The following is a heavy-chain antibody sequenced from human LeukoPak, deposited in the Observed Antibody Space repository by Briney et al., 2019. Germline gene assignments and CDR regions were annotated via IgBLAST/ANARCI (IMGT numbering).Heavy chain of an antibody. CDR2: IWYDGSNK. CDR3: AKDSEFLDAFDI. CDR1: GFTSSSYG. V-gene: IGHV3-33*06. D-gene: IGHD3-10*01. Sequence: GGSLRLSCAASGFTSSSYGMHWVRQAPGKGLEWVAVIWYDGSNKYYADSVKGRFTILRDNSKNTLYLQMNSLRAEDTAVYYCAKDSEFLDAFDIWGQGTMVTVSS. J-gene: IGHJ3*02.